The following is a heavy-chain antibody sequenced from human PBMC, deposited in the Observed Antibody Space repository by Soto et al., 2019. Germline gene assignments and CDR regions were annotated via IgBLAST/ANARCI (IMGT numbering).Heavy chain of an antibody. D-gene: IGHD6-19*01. Sequence: SVKVSCKSSGGTFSSYTISWVRQAPGQGLEWMGRIIPILGIANYAQKFQGRVTITADKSTSTAYMELSSLRSEDTAVYYCARDPSRRSSGWYRGVHWFDPWGQGTLVTVSS. V-gene: IGHV1-69*04. CDR1: GGTFSSYT. CDR2: IIPILGIA. J-gene: IGHJ5*02. CDR3: ARDPSRRSSGWYRGVHWFDP.